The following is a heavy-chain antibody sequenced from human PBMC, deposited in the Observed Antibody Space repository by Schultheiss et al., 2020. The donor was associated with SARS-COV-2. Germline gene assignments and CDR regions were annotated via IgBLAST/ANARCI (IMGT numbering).Heavy chain of an antibody. CDR3: ARDRYDFWSGYVSYWYFDL. V-gene: IGHV1-46*01. CDR2: INPSGGST. J-gene: IGHJ2*01. Sequence: GESLKISCKASGYTFTSYYMHWVRQAPGQGLEWMGIINPSGGSTSYAQKFQGRVTMTRDTSTSTVYMELSSLRSEDTAVYYCARDRYDFWSGYVSYWYFDLWGRGTLVTVSS. CDR1: GYTFTSYY. D-gene: IGHD3-3*01.